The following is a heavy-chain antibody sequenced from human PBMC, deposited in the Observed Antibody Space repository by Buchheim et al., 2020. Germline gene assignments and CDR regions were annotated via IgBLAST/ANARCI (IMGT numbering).Heavy chain of an antibody. CDR1: GYTFTSYD. J-gene: IGHJ4*02. CDR3: ASGYLNDEGGIKY. CDR2: MNPNSGST. D-gene: IGHD1-1*01. V-gene: IGHV1-8*01. Sequence: QVQLVQSGAEVKKPGASVKVSCKASGYTFTSYDINWVRQATGQGLEWVGWMNPNSGSTDYGQKFQGRVTMTRDTSIRPAYMELSNMIPEDTAVYYCASGYLNDEGGIKYWGQGTL.